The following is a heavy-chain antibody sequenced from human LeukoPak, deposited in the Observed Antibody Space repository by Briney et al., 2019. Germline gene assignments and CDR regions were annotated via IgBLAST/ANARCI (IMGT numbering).Heavy chain of an antibody. J-gene: IGHJ4*02. CDR1: GDSISRYY. CDR3: ARGSSSWLGYFDY. Sequence: ETLSLTCTVSGDSISRYYWSWVRQPPGKGLEWIGYIYYSGSTNYNPSLKSRVTKSLDTSKNQFSLKLTSVTAADTAVYYCARGSSSWLGYFDYWGQGTLVTVSS. D-gene: IGHD6-13*01. CDR2: IYYSGST. V-gene: IGHV4-59*01.